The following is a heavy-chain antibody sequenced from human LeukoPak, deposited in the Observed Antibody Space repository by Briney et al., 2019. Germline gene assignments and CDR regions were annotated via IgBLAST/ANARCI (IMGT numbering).Heavy chain of an antibody. CDR1: GGSISSYY. CDR3: ASSFYYDSSGRAYAFDI. D-gene: IGHD3-22*01. J-gene: IGHJ3*02. V-gene: IGHV4-59*12. CDR2: IYHSGST. Sequence: SETLSLTCTVSGGSISSYYWSWIRQPPGKGLEWIGEIYHSGSTNYNPSLKSRVTISVDKSKNQFSLKLSSVTAADTAVYYCASSFYYDSSGRAYAFDIWGQGTMVTVSS.